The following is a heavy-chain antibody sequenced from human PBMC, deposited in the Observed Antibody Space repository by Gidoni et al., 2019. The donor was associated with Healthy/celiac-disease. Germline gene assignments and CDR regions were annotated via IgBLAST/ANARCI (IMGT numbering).Heavy chain of an antibody. CDR1: GGSISSGGYY. CDR3: ERGTPQQCNDY. CDR2: IYYRGST. V-gene: IGHV4-31*03. Sequence: QVQLQESGPGLVKPSQTLSLTCTVSGGSISSGGYYWSWIRQHPGKGLEWIGYIYYRGSTYYNPSLKSRVTISVDTSKNQFSLKLSSVTAADTAVYYCERGTPQQCNDYWGQGTLVTVSS. D-gene: IGHD6-19*01. J-gene: IGHJ4*02.